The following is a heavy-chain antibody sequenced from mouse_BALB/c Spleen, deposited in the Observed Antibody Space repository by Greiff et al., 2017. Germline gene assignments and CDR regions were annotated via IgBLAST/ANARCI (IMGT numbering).Heavy chain of an antibody. D-gene: IGHD1-1*01. J-gene: IGHJ4*01. V-gene: IGHV1-67*01. CDR1: SYTFTDYA. CDR2: ISTYYGNT. CDR3: ARGDYAAMDY. Sequence: VQLQQSGPELVRPGVSVKISCKGSSYTFTDYAMHWVKQSHAKSLEWIGVISTYYGNTNYNQKFKDKATLTVDKSSSTAYMQLSSPTSEDSAVYYCARGDYAAMDYWGQGTSVTVSS.